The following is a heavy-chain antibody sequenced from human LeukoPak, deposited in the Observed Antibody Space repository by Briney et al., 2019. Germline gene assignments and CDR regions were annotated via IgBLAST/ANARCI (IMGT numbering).Heavy chain of an antibody. Sequence: SETLSLTCTVSGGSISSSSYYWGWLRQPPGKGLEWIGSIYYSGSTYYNPSLKSRVTISVDTSKNQFSLKLSSVTAADTAVYYCARELAEIAAAIRGYYYYYMDVWGKGTTVTVSS. CDR3: ARELAEIAAAIRGYYYYYMDV. CDR2: IYYSGST. D-gene: IGHD6-13*01. V-gene: IGHV4-39*01. CDR1: GGSISSSSYY. J-gene: IGHJ6*03.